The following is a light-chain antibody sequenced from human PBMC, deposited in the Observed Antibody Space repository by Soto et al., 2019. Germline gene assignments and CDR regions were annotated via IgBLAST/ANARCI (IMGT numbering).Light chain of an antibody. CDR2: EAS. J-gene: IGKJ2*01. Sequence: IVMTQSPATLSVSPGERATLSCRASQSVTTNLAWYQQKPGQAPRLLIYEASTRATRIPARFSGSGTGKAFTLTSSSLQSEAFAVYYCQHHNQWPSFGQGTSLEIK. CDR3: QHHNQWPS. CDR1: QSVTTN. V-gene: IGKV3-15*01.